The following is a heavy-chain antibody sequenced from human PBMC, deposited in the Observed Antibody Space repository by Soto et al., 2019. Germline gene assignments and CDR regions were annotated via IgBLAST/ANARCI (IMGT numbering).Heavy chain of an antibody. J-gene: IGHJ4*02. V-gene: IGHV3-23*01. CDR1: GFTFSTYA. CDR2: ISDSGIYP. Sequence: GGSLRLSCSASGFTFSTYAMSWVRQAPGKGLEWVSSISDSGIYPYYADSVKGRFTISRDNSKNTLYLQVNSLRAEDTALYFCAKDYRDFDYWGQGTLVTVSS. CDR3: AKDYRDFDY.